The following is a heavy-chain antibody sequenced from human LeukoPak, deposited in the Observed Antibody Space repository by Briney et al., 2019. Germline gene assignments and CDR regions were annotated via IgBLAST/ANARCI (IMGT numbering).Heavy chain of an antibody. CDR1: GFAFGGYA. CDR3: AKPHYPDQGGYYSGSYYFDY. Sequence: GRSLRLSCAAAGFAFGGYAMSLVRQAPGNRLEWVASIAGSGSFAYYAESVKGRFTISRDNSQSTVFLQGSGLRAEDTALYFCAKPHYPDQGGYYSGSYYFDYWGQGALVTVSS. V-gene: IGHV3-23*01. D-gene: IGHD3-22*01. J-gene: IGHJ4*02. CDR2: IAGSGSFA.